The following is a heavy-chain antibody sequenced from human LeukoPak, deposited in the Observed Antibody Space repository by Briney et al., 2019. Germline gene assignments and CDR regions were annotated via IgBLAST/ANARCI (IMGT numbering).Heavy chain of an antibody. V-gene: IGHV3-30*02. CDR3: ARVSSGSSWYEVGGGMDV. CDR1: GFTFSSYG. CDR2: IRYDGSNK. D-gene: IGHD6-13*01. Sequence: GGSLRLSCAASGFTFSSYGMHWVRQAPGKGLEWVAFIRYDGSNKYYADSVKGRFTISRDNAKNTLYLQMNSLRAEDTAVYYCARVSSGSSWYEVGGGMDVWGKGTTVTISS. J-gene: IGHJ6*03.